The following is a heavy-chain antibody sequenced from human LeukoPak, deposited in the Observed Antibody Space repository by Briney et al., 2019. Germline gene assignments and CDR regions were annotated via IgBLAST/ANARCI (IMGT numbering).Heavy chain of an antibody. CDR2: IYHSGST. CDR3: ASFPYYGGNNAY. D-gene: IGHD4-23*01. J-gene: IGHJ4*02. CDR1: GFTFSSYAM. Sequence: GSLRLSCAASGFTFSSYAMSWVRQPPGKGLEWIGEIYHSGSTNYNPSLKSRVTISVDKSKNQFSLKLSSVTAADTAVYYCASFPYYGGNNAYWGQGTLVTVSS. V-gene: IGHV4-4*02.